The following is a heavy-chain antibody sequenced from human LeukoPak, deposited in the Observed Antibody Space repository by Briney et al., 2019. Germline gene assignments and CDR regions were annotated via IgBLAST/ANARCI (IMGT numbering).Heavy chain of an antibody. V-gene: IGHV4-59*01. D-gene: IGHD2-2*01. CDR2: IYYSGST. CDR3: SGGCRSSSCYPYYYFYYGMDV. CDR1: GGSISSYY. J-gene: IGHJ6*02. Sequence: SETLSLTCTVSGGSISSYYWSWIRRPPGKGLEWIGYIYYSGSTNYNPSLKSRVTISVDTSKNQFSLKLSSVTAADTAVYYCSGGCRSSSCYPYYYFYYGMDVWGQGTTVTVSS.